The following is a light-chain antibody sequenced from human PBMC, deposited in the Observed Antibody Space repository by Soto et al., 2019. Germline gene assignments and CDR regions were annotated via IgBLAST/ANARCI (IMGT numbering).Light chain of an antibody. CDR3: SSYINSITFVV. CDR1: SSDVGANHF. V-gene: IGLV2-14*01. CDR2: EVS. Sequence: QSVLTQPASVSGSPGQPVTISCTGTSSDVGANHFVSWYQHHPGKAPKLLIYEVSNRPSGVSSRFSGSKSGNTASLTISGLQAEDEADYYCSSYINSITFVVFGGGTKLTVL. J-gene: IGLJ2*01.